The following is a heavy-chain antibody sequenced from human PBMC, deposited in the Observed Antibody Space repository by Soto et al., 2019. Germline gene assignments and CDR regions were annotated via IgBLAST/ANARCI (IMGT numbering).Heavy chain of an antibody. CDR3: ARDMDFSNYVFDY. D-gene: IGHD4-4*01. V-gene: IGHV3-48*03. CDR1: GFTFSSYE. J-gene: IGHJ4*01. CDR2: VSSSGSVI. Sequence: GSLRLSCGASGFTFSSYEMSWVRQAPGKGPVWVSYVSSSGSVIYYADSVKGRFTISRDNAKNSLYLQMNSLRAEDTAVYYCARDMDFSNYVFDYWGQGTLVTVSS.